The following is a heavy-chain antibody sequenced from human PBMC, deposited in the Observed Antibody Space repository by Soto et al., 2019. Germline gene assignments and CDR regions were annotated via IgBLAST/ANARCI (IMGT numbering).Heavy chain of an antibody. CDR2: IHSDGAT. J-gene: IGHJ5*02. V-gene: IGHV2-26*01. Sequence: SGPTLVNPTETLKLTCTVSGFSLSNAGSGVSWIRQHPGKALEWPEHIHSDGATTYSSSLQSRLTISRDYSRRQVVLTLTKMDPMDTATYYCSRSTSLPASADNWFDPWGQGTTVTVSS. D-gene: IGHD2-2*01. CDR1: GFSLSNAGSG. CDR3: SRSTSLPASADNWFDP.